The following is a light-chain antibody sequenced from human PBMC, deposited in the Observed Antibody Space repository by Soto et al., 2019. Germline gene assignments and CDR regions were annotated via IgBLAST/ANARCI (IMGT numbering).Light chain of an antibody. J-gene: IGKJ4*01. V-gene: IGKV3-15*01. CDR2: AAS. Sequence: EIVMTQSPATLSVSPGEGDTLSCRASQSVSSNLAWYQQKHGQAPRLLIYAASTRATGIPARFSGSGSGTEFTLTIRSLQSEDFAVYYCQQYNNWPPLTFGGGTKVEIK. CDR1: QSVSSN. CDR3: QQYNNWPPLT.